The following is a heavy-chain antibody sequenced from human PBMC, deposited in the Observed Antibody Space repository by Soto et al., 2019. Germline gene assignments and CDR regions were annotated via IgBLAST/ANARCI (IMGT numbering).Heavy chain of an antibody. Sequence: GGSLRLSCAASGFTFSSYAMSWVRQAPGKGLEWVSAISGSGGSTYYADSVKGRFTISRDNSKNTLYLQMNGLRAEDTAVYYCAGYCSSTSCHTGYYYGRDVWGQGTTVTVSS. CDR2: ISGSGGST. V-gene: IGHV3-23*01. CDR1: GFTFSSYA. D-gene: IGHD2-2*02. J-gene: IGHJ6*01. CDR3: AGYCSSTSCHTGYYYGRDV.